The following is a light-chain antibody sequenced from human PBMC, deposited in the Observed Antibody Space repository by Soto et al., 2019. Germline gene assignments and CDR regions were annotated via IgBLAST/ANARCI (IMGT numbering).Light chain of an antibody. J-gene: IGLJ1*01. CDR3: SSYTSSSTLLYV. V-gene: IGLV2-14*01. CDR1: SSDVGGYNY. Sequence: QSVLTQPASVSGSPGQSITISCTGTSSDVGGYNYVSWYQQHPGKAPKLMIYDVSNRSSGVSNRFSGSKSGNTASLTISGLQAEDEADYCSSYTSSSTLLYVFGTGTKLTVL. CDR2: DVS.